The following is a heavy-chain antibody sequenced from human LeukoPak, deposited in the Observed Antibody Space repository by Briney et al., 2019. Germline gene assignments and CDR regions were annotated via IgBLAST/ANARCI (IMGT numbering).Heavy chain of an antibody. D-gene: IGHD1-20*01. CDR2: ISWNADST. Sequence: PGGSLRLSCEGSGFTFGDYGMSWVRHAPGKGPGWVAGISWNADSTGYPDSVKDRFTISRDNAKNSLYLQMNSLRVEDTAFYYCARDRQGITGTEWFDPWGQGILVTVSS. CDR1: GFTFGDYG. V-gene: IGHV3-20*04. J-gene: IGHJ5*02. CDR3: ARDRQGITGTEWFDP.